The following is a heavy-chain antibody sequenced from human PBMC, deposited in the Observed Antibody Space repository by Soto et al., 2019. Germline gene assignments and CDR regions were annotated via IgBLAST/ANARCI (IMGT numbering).Heavy chain of an antibody. CDR2: ISYDGSNK. CDR3: AKEEDSSTPPRY. J-gene: IGHJ4*02. V-gene: IGHV3-30*18. CDR1: GFTFSSYG. Sequence: QVQLVESGGGVVQPGRSLRLSCAASGFTFSSYGMHWVRQAPGKGLEWVAVISYDGSNKYYADSVKGRFTISRDNSKNTLYLQMNSLRAEDTAVYYCAKEEDSSTPPRYWGQGTLVTVSS. D-gene: IGHD6-6*01.